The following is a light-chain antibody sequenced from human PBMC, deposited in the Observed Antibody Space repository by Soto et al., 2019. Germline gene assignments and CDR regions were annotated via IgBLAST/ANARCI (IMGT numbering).Light chain of an antibody. CDR1: QSVSSSY. J-gene: IGKJ1*01. Sequence: EIVLTQSPGTLSLSPGERATLSCRASQSVSSSYLAWYQQKPGQAPRLLIYDVSTRATGVPARFSGGGSGTEFTLTISSLQSEDFAIYYCQQYKNGWTFGQGTKVDIK. V-gene: IGKV3-15*01. CDR2: DVS. CDR3: QQYKNGWT.